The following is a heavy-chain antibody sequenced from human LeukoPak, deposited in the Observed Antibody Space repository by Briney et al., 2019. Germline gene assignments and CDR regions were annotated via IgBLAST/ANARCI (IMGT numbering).Heavy chain of an antibody. CDR3: ARLPPFLDTAMDY. CDR2: IYPGDSDT. D-gene: IGHD5-18*01. CDR1: GYSLTSYW. Sequence: PGESLKISCKGSGYSLTSYWISWVRQMPGKGLEWMGIIYPGDSDTRYSPSFQGQVTISADKSISTAYLQWSSLKASDTAMYYCARLPPFLDTAMDYWGQGTLVTVSS. J-gene: IGHJ4*02. V-gene: IGHV5-51*01.